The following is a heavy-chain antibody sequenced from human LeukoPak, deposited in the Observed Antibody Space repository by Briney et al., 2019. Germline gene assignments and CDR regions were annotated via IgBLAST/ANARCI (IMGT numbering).Heavy chain of an antibody. CDR1: GFTFDDYG. D-gene: IGHD2-21*02. J-gene: IGHJ3*02. CDR2: INWKGGST. V-gene: IGHV3-20*04. Sequence: GGSLRLSCAASGFTFDDYGMSWVRQAPGKGLEWVSGINWKGGSTGYADSVKGRFTISRDNAKNSLYLQMNSLRAEDTALYYCARDRRPYCGGDCYPDAFDIWGQGTMVTVSS. CDR3: ARDRRPYCGGDCYPDAFDI.